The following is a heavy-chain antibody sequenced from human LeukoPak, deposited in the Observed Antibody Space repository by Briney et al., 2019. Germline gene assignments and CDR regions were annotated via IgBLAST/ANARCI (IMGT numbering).Heavy chain of an antibody. J-gene: IGHJ6*03. CDR1: GGTFSSYA. CDR2: IIPIFGTA. CDR3: ARGRSIAARGYYYYMDV. V-gene: IGHV1-69*13. D-gene: IGHD6-6*01. Sequence: ASVKVSCKASGGTFSSYAISWVRQAPGQGLEWMGGIIPIFGTANYAQKFQGRVTITADESTSTAYMELSSLRSEDTAVYYCARGRSIAARGYYYYMDVWGKGTTVTVSS.